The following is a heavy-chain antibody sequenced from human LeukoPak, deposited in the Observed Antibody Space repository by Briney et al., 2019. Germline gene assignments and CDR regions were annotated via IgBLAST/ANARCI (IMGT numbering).Heavy chain of an antibody. Sequence: PGGSLRLSCAASGFTFSSYWMHWVRQAPGKGLVWVSRINSDGSSTSYADSVKGRFTISRDNAKNTLHLQMNSLRAEDTAVYYCARGGGIKGGFDCWGQGTLVTVSS. CDR2: INSDGSST. V-gene: IGHV3-74*01. J-gene: IGHJ4*02. CDR1: GFTFSSYW. CDR3: ARGGGIKGGFDC. D-gene: IGHD3-16*01.